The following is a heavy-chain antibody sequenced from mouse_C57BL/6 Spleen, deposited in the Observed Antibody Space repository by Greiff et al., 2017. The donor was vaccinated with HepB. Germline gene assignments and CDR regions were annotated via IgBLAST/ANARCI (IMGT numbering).Heavy chain of an antibody. V-gene: IGHV4-1*01. D-gene: IGHD3-1*01. J-gene: IGHJ1*03. Sequence: PASAVDFSRYWMSWVRRAPGKGLEWIGEINPDSSTINYAPSLKDKFIISRDNAKNTLYLQMSKVRSEDTALYYCAREMHRYFDVWGTGTTVTVSS. CDR2: INPDSSTI. CDR1: AVDFSRYW. CDR3: AREMHRYFDV.